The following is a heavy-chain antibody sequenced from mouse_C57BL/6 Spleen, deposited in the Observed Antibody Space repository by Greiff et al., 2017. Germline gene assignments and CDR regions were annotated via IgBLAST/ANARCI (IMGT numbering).Heavy chain of an antibody. Sequence: VQLQQSGPELVKPGASVKLSCKASGYTFTSYDINWVKQRPGQGLEWVGWIYPSDGSTKYNENFKGKATLTVDTSSSTAYMELLSLTSEDSAVYFCATLWLNYAKDYWGQVTSVTVSS. D-gene: IGHD2-2*01. CDR2: IYPSDGST. V-gene: IGHV1-85*01. J-gene: IGHJ4*01. CDR3: ATLWLNYAKDY. CDR1: GYTFTSYD.